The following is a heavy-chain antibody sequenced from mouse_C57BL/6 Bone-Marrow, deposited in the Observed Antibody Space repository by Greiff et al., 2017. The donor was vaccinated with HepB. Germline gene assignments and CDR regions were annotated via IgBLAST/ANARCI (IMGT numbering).Heavy chain of an antibody. CDR1: GFTFSSYA. Sequence: EVMLVESGEGLVKPGGSLKLSCAASGFTFSSYAMSWVRQTPEKRLEWVAYISSGGDYIYYADTVKGRFTISRDNARNTLYLQMSSLKSEDTAMYYCTREALYDGYYNVWGTGTTVTVSS. J-gene: IGHJ1*03. V-gene: IGHV5-9-1*02. D-gene: IGHD2-3*01. CDR3: TREALYDGYYNV. CDR2: ISSGGDYI.